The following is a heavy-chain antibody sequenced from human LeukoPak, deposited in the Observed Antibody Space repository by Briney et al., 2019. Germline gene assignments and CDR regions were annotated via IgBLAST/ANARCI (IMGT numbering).Heavy chain of an antibody. Sequence: GASVKVSCKASGGTFSSYAISWVRQAPGQGLEWMGRIIPILGIANYAQKFQGRVTITADKSTSTAYMELSSLRSEDTAVYYCATNWDTAMVDNWFDPWGQGILVTVSS. V-gene: IGHV1-69*04. CDR1: GGTFSSYA. CDR2: IIPILGIA. CDR3: ATNWDTAMVDNWFDP. J-gene: IGHJ5*02. D-gene: IGHD5-18*01.